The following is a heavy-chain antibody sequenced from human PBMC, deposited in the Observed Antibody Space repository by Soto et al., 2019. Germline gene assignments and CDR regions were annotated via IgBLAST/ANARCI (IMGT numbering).Heavy chain of an antibody. Sequence: ESGPTLVNPTPPLTLTCSFSGFSLSAYGVRVIWFRQPPGETLEWLALIHWNDDKRYSPYLKSRLTITKDTSKNQVVLTLTNLDPLDTGTYFCAHTKDSSGFLTSWGQGILVTVSS. CDR3: AHTKDSSGFLTS. D-gene: IGHD3-22*01. CDR1: GFSLSAYGVR. V-gene: IGHV2-5*01. J-gene: IGHJ5*02. CDR2: IHWNDDK.